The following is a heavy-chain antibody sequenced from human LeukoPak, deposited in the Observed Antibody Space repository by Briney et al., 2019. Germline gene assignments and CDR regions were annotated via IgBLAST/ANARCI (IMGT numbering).Heavy chain of an antibody. CDR2: INGGGGST. CDR3: ASRDYFDY. CDR1: GFTFSSYA. Sequence: GGSLRLSCAASGFTFSSYAVSWVRQAPGKGLEWVSTINGGGGSTYYADSVKGRFTISRDNAKNSLYLQMNSLRDEDTAVYYCASRDYFDYWGQGTLVTVSS. J-gene: IGHJ4*02. V-gene: IGHV3-23*01.